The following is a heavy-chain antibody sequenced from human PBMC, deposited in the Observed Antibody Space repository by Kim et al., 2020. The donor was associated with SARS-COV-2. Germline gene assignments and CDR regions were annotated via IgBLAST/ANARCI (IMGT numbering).Heavy chain of an antibody. V-gene: IGHV3-23*01. D-gene: IGHD3-10*01. CDR3: AKVWAALLWFGELLWFDY. CDR2: ISGSGGST. Sequence: GGSLRLSCAASGFTFSSYAMSWVRQAPGKGLEWVSAISGSGGSTYYADSVKGRFTISRDNSKNTLYLQMNSLRAEDTAVYYCAKVWAALLWFGELLWFDYWGQGTLVTVSS. J-gene: IGHJ4*02. CDR1: GFTFSSYA.